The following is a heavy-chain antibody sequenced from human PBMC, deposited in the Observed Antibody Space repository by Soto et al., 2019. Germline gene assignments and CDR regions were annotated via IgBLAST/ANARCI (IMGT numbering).Heavy chain of an antibody. CDR1: GYPFSNFG. Sequence: VQLVQSGAEVKKPGASVKVSCKASGYPFSNFGIAWVRLAPGQGLEWMGWITAYNGNTHYARNFQGRVTMTTDTSTSTAYMDLRSLRSDDTAIYYCARFGRGFSSAFDFDYWGQGTLVTVSS. V-gene: IGHV1-18*01. D-gene: IGHD5-18*01. J-gene: IGHJ4*02. CDR3: ARFGRGFSSAFDFDY. CDR2: ITAYNGNT.